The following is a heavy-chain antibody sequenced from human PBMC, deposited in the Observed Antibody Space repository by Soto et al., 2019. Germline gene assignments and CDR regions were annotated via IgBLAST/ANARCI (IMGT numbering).Heavy chain of an antibody. J-gene: IGHJ3*02. CDR2: IIPIFGTA. CDR3: ARVGYCTNGVCYLGAFDI. V-gene: IGHV1-69*01. CDR1: GGTFSSYA. D-gene: IGHD2-8*01. Sequence: ACVKVSCKASGGTFSSYAISWVRQAPGQGLEWMGGIIPIFGTANYAQKFQGRVTITADESTSTAYMELSSLRSEDTAVYYCARVGYCTNGVCYLGAFDIWGQGTMVTVSS.